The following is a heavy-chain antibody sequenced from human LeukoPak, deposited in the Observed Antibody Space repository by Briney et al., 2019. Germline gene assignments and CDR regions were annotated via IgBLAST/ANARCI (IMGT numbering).Heavy chain of an antibody. CDR3: ARSGGSFYDY. CDR2: ISSSISYI. Sequence: GGSLRLSCAASGFTFSSYSMNWVRQAPGKGLEWVSSISSSISYIYYADSVKGRFTISRDNAKNSLYLQMNSLRAEDTAVYYCARSGGSFYDYWGQGTLVTVSS. V-gene: IGHV3-21*01. CDR1: GFTFSSYS. D-gene: IGHD2-15*01. J-gene: IGHJ4*02.